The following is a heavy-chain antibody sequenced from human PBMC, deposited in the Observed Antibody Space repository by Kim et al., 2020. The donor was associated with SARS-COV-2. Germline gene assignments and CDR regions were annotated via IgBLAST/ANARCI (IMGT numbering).Heavy chain of an antibody. CDR2: ISGDGGST. Sequence: GGSLRLSCAASGFTFGDYAMHWVRQALGKGLECVSLISGDGGSTYYADSVKGRFIITRDNSKNSLYLQMNSLRTEDTALYYCAKDYYGSGSYYTNWGQGTLVTVPS. CDR3: AKDYYGSGSYYTN. J-gene: IGHJ4*02. D-gene: IGHD3-10*01. V-gene: IGHV3-43*02. CDR1: GFTFGDYA.